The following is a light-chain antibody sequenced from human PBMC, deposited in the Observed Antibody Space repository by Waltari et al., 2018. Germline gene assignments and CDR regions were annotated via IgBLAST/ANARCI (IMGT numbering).Light chain of an antibody. Sequence: QSVLTQPPSVSGAPGQRVTISCTGSSSNIGAGFDVHWYQQLPGTAPKLLIFGNNNRPSGVPARFAASKSGTSASLAITGLQAEDEADYYCQSYDSSLFVVFGGGTKLTVL. CDR3: QSYDSSLFVV. V-gene: IGLV1-40*01. J-gene: IGLJ2*01. CDR2: GNN. CDR1: SSNIGAGFD.